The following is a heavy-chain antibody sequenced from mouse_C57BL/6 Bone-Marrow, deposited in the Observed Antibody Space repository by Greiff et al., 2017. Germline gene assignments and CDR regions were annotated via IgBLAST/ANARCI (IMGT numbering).Heavy chain of an antibody. CDR2: IDPSDSYT. Sequence: QVQLQQSGAELVKPGASVKLSCKASGYTFTSYWMQWVKQRPGQGLEWIGEIDPSDSYTNYNQKFKGKATLTVDTSSSTAYMQLSRLTSEDSAVYYCARGGLRKAMDYWGQGTSVTVSS. CDR1: GYTFTSYW. D-gene: IGHD3-1*01. CDR3: ARGGLRKAMDY. V-gene: IGHV1-50*01. J-gene: IGHJ4*01.